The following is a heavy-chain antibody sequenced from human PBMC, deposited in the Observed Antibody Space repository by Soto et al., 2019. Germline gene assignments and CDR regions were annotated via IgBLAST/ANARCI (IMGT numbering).Heavy chain of an antibody. CDR1: GFTFRASA. CDR2: IRSKAYGGTT. Sequence: PGGPRRLSCTASGFTFRASALSWFGQAPGKGLVGVGCIRSKAYGGTTEYAASVKGRFTISRDDSKSISYLQMNSLKTEDTALYYCTRVFRSLGYWGQGTLVTISS. CDR3: TRVFRSLGY. J-gene: IGHJ4*02. D-gene: IGHD3-16*02. V-gene: IGHV3-49*03.